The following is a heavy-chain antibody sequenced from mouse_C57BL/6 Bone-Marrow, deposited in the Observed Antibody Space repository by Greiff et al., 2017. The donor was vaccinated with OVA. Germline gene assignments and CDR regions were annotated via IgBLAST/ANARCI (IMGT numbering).Heavy chain of an antibody. D-gene: IGHD2-4*01. Sequence: QVQLQQPGAELVRPGTSVKLSCKASGYTFTSYWMHWVKQRPGQGLEWIGVIDPSDSYTNYNQKFKGKATLTVDTSSSTAYMQLSSLTSEDSAVYYCAKDYDYDGYYFDYWGQGTTLTVSS. CDR2: IDPSDSYT. CDR3: AKDYDYDGYYFDY. V-gene: IGHV1-59*01. CDR1: GYTFTSYW. J-gene: IGHJ2*01.